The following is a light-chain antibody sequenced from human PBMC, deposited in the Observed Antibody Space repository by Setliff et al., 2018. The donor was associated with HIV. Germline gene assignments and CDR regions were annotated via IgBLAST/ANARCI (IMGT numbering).Light chain of an antibody. V-gene: IGLV2-14*03. J-gene: IGLJ1*01. CDR1: SSDVGGYNY. CDR3: ISYTSMITVV. Sequence: QSALTQPASVSGSPGQSITISCTGTSSDVGGYNYVSWYQQHPGKAPKLMIYDVSNRPSGISNRFSGSKSGKKASLTISGLQAEDEAEYYCISYTSMITVVFGTGTKVTVL. CDR2: DVS.